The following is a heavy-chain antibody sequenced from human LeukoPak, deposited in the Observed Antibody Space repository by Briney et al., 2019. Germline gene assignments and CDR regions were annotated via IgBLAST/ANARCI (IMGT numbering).Heavy chain of an antibody. CDR1: GITFGNNW. CDR2: INSDGGGA. CDR3: ARDVPHNWFDT. J-gene: IGHJ5*02. V-gene: IGHV3-74*01. Sequence: GGSLRLSCAASGITFGNNWMHWVHQGPGKGLVWISRINSDGGGAIYADSVKGRFTVSRDNAKNTLYLQMNSLRAEDTAVYYCARDVPHNWFDTWGQGTLVTVSS.